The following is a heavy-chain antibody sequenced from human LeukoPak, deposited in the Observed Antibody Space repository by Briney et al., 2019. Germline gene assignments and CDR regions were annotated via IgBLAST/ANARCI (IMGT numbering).Heavy chain of an antibody. Sequence: GGSLRLSCAASGFTFSSYAMSWVRQAPGKGLEWVSAISGSGGSTYYADSVKGRFTISRDNSKNTLYLQMNSLRAEDTAVYYCAKDHLDIVAVPAAPGWVRGAFDIWGQGTMVTVSS. CDR2: ISGSGGST. D-gene: IGHD2-2*01. V-gene: IGHV3-23*01. J-gene: IGHJ3*02. CDR1: GFTFSSYA. CDR3: AKDHLDIVAVPAAPGWVRGAFDI.